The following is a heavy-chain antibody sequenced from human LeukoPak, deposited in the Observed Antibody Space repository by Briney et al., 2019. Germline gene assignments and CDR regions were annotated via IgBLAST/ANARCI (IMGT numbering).Heavy chain of an antibody. CDR1: GFTFREYG. CDR3: ARDGSGWSSDY. Sequence: GGSLRLSCAASGFTFREYGFHWVRQAPGKGLEWVAVMWNDGITGKYADSVRGRFSVSRDNSKNTVYLQMDSLRADDTSVYYCARDGSGWSSDYWGQGTLVTVSS. V-gene: IGHV3-33*01. CDR2: MWNDGITG. D-gene: IGHD6-19*01. J-gene: IGHJ4*02.